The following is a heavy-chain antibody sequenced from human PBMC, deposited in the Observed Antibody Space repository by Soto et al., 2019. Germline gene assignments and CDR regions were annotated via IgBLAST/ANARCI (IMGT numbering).Heavy chain of an antibody. Sequence: QVHLQESGPGLVKPSGTLSLTCTVSGVSTSAAQWWTWVRQPPGKGLEWIGEIFHNGDTNYNPSLKSRVTISLDKSNNQFSLVLNSVTTADTAVYYCATRSPDAPYWGQGTLVIVSS. CDR3: ATRSPDAPY. J-gene: IGHJ4*02. D-gene: IGHD2-2*01. CDR1: GVSTSAAQW. CDR2: IFHNGDT. V-gene: IGHV4-4*02.